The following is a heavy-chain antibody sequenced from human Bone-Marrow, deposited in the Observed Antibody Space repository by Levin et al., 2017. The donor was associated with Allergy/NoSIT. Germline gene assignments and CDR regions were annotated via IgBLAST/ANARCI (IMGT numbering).Heavy chain of an antibody. Sequence: SLKISCAASGFTFEDYAMHWVRQAPGKGLEWVSGIIWNSESMGYADSVKGRFTISRDNAENSLYLQMNSLRPDDTAVYYCAKDIYLGQWAAQYVMDVWGQGTAVTVSS. D-gene: IGHD6-19*01. V-gene: IGHV3-9*01. CDR1: GFTFEDYA. J-gene: IGHJ6*02. CDR2: IIWNSESM. CDR3: AKDIYLGQWAAQYVMDV.